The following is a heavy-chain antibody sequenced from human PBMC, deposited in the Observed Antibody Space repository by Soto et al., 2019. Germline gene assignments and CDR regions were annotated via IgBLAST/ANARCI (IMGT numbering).Heavy chain of an antibody. CDR3: ARASDGYRSGWYVGYFDY. V-gene: IGHV1-18*04. J-gene: IGHJ4*02. Sequence: ASVKVSCKASGYTFTSYGISWVRQAPGQGLEWMGWIRAYNGYTNYAQKFQGRVTVTTDTSTSTAYMELRSLISDDTAVYYCARASDGYRSGWYVGYFDYWGQGTLVTVSS. CDR2: IRAYNGYT. CDR1: GYTFTSYG. D-gene: IGHD6-19*01.